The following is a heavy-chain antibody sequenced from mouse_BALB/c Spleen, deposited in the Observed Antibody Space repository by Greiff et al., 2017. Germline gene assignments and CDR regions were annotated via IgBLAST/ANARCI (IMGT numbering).Heavy chain of an antibody. CDR3: ARNYYGSWAY. Sequence: QVHVKQSGPGLVQPSQSLSITCTVSGFSLTSYGVHWVRQSPGKGLEWLGVIWSGGSTDYNAAFISRLSISKDNSKSQVFFKMNSLQANDTAIYYCARNYYGSWAYWGQGTLVTVSA. D-gene: IGHD1-1*01. CDR1: GFSLTSYG. V-gene: IGHV2-2*02. CDR2: IWSGGST. J-gene: IGHJ3*01.